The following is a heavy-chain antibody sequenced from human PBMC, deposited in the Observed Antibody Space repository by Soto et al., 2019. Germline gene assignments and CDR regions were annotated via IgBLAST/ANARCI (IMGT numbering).Heavy chain of an antibody. J-gene: IGHJ6*02. D-gene: IGHD6-19*01. CDR3: ARDLGKAVAGTSRYYYYGMDV. V-gene: IGHV4-61*08. CDR2: IYDSGST. CDR1: GGSISSGDCY. Sequence: SETLSLTCTVSGGSISSGDCYWSWLRQYPGKGLEWIGYIYDSGSTNYNPSLKSRVTISVDTSKNQFSLKLSSVTAADTAVYYCARDLGKAVAGTSRYYYYGMDVWGQGTTVTVSS.